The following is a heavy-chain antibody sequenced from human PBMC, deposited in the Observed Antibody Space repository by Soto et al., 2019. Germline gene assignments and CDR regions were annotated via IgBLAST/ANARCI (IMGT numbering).Heavy chain of an antibody. D-gene: IGHD3-10*01. CDR1: GFTFSSYA. V-gene: IGHV3-30-3*01. CDR3: ARGITMVRGVIIDYFDY. J-gene: IGHJ4*02. Sequence: QVQLVESGGGVVQPGRSLRLSCAASGFTFSSYAMHWVRQAPGKGLEWVAVISYDGSNKYYADSVKGRFTISRDNSKNKLYLQMNSLRAEDTAVYYCARGITMVRGVIIDYFDYWGQGTLVTVSS. CDR2: ISYDGSNK.